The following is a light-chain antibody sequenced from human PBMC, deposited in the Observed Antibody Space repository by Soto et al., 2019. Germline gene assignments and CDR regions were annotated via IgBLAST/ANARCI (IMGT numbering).Light chain of an antibody. CDR2: DAS. Sequence: DIQMTQTHSTLSGSVGDRVTITVRASQTISSWLAWYQQKPGKAPKLLIYDASSLESGVPSRFSGSGSGTEFTLTISCLQPDDFATYYCQQYNSYPSFGQGTNVAI. CDR1: QTISSW. V-gene: IGKV1-5*01. J-gene: IGKJ1*01. CDR3: QQYNSYPS.